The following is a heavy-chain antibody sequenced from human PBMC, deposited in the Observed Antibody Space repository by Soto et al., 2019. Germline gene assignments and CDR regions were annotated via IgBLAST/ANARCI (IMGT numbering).Heavy chain of an antibody. J-gene: IGHJ6*02. Sequence: ASVKVSCKASGYTLIDYYIHWVRQAPGQGLEWMGWVNPNSGDTNYAQKFQGWVTMTRDTSITTAYMELSRLTSDDTAVYFCARDSRGGYYYYGMDVWGQGTTVTVSS. D-gene: IGHD3-3*01. CDR3: ARDSRGGYYYYGMDV. V-gene: IGHV1-2*04. CDR1: GYTLIDYY. CDR2: VNPNSGDT.